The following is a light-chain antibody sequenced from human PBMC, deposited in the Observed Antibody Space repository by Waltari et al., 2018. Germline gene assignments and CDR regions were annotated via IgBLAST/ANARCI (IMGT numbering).Light chain of an antibody. CDR3: HQSTSVPHT. CDR1: QSISIF. V-gene: IGKV1-39*01. Sequence: DILMTQSPSSLSASVGDRITITCRAGQSISIFLNWYHQKPGKAPKLLISDASTLQSGVPSRFSGSGSGTDFTLTISSLEAEDVATYFCHQSTSVPHTFGQGTKLEIK. CDR2: DAS. J-gene: IGKJ2*01.